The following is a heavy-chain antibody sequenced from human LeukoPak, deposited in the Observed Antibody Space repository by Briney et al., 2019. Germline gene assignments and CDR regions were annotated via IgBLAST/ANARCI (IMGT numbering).Heavy chain of an antibody. Sequence: ASVKVSCKAPGYTFTSYDINWVRQATGQGLEWMGWMNPNSGNTGYAQKFQGRATITRNTSISTAYMELSSLRSEDTAVYYCARESRYCSGGSCQGTAFDIWGQGTMVTVSS. D-gene: IGHD2-15*01. CDR2: MNPNSGNT. V-gene: IGHV1-8*03. J-gene: IGHJ3*02. CDR1: GYTFTSYD. CDR3: ARESRYCSGGSCQGTAFDI.